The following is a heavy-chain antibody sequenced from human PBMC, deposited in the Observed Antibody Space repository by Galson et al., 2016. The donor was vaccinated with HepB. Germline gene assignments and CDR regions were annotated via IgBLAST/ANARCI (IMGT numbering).Heavy chain of an antibody. CDR3: AREMHVAAAAAFDF. V-gene: IGHV3-33*01. CDR1: EFTFSTYG. CDR2: TWHDGSNK. D-gene: IGHD6-13*01. J-gene: IGHJ4*02. Sequence: SLRLSCAASEFTFSTYGMHWVRQAPGKGLEWVALTWHDGSNKYYADSVKGRFTISRDNPKNTLYLQMSSLKVEDTAVYYCAREMHVAAAAAFDFWGRGTLVTVPS.